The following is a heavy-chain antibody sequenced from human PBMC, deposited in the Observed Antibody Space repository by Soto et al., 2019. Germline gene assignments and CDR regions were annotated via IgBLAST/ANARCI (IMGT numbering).Heavy chain of an antibody. CDR1: GFTFSSYG. J-gene: IGHJ3*02. CDR2: ISSSSSTI. V-gene: IGHV3-48*01. CDR3: ARSWPWGDIVVVPAAENAFDI. Sequence: PGGSLRLSCAASGFTFSSYGMNWVRQAPGKGLEWVSYISSSSSTIYYADSVKGRFTISRDNAKNSLYLQMNSLRAEDTAVYYCARSWPWGDIVVVPAAENAFDIWGQGTLVTCSS. D-gene: IGHD2-2*01.